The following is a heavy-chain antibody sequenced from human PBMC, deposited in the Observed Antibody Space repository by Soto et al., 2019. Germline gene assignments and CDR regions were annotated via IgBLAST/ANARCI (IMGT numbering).Heavy chain of an antibody. CDR1: GFTFSSYG. V-gene: IGHV3-30*18. J-gene: IGHJ4*02. D-gene: IGHD2-2*01. CDR2: ISYDGSNK. Sequence: GGSLRLSCAASGFTFSSYGMHWVRQAPGKGLEWVAVISYDGSNKYYADSVKGRFTISRDNSKNTLYLQMNSLRAEDTAVYYCAKDMTVVPAAIFDYWGQGTLVTVSS. CDR3: AKDMTVVPAAIFDY.